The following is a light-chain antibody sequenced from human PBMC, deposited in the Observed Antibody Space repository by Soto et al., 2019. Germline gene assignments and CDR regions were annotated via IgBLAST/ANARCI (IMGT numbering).Light chain of an antibody. J-gene: IGLJ1*01. CDR3: SSYTISTTYV. V-gene: IGLV2-14*01. CDR2: DVT. Sequence: QSALTQPASVSGSPGQSITISCTGTSIDVGLYNYVSWYQHHPGNAPKLMIYDVTNRPSGVSNRFSGSKSGNTASLTISGLQAEDEADYYCSSYTISTTYVFGTGTKVTVL. CDR1: SIDVGLYNY.